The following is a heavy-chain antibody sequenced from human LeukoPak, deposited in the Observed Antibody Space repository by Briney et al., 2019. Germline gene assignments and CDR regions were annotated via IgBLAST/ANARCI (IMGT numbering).Heavy chain of an antibody. V-gene: IGHV4-34*01. D-gene: IGHD2-21*01. Sequence: PSETLSLXCAVYGGSFSGYYWSWIRQPPGKGLEWIGEINHSGSTNYNPSLKSRVTISVDTSKNQFSLKLSSVTAADTAVYYCARGHVLWGTSPADAFDIWGQGTMVTVSS. CDR1: GGSFSGYY. CDR2: INHSGST. CDR3: ARGHVLWGTSPADAFDI. J-gene: IGHJ3*02.